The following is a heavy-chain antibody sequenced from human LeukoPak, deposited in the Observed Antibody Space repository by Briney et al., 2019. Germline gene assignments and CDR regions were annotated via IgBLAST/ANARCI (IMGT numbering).Heavy chain of an antibody. CDR3: ARAPSSSNLLVFDY. Sequence: PGGSLRLSCAASGFTFSSYGMHWVRQAPGKGLEWVAVISYDGSNKYYADSVKGRFTISRDNSKNTLYLQMNSLRAEDTAVYYCARAPSSSNLLVFDYWGHGTLVTVSS. V-gene: IGHV3-30*03. D-gene: IGHD6-19*01. CDR1: GFTFSSYG. J-gene: IGHJ4*01. CDR2: ISYDGSNK.